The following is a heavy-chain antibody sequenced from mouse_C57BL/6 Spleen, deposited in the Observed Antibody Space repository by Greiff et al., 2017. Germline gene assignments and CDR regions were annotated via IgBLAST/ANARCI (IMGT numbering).Heavy chain of an antibody. CDR2: IDPSDSDT. J-gene: IGHJ1*03. V-gene: IGHV1-52*01. CDR1: GYTFTSYW. Sequence: VQLQQPGAELVRPGSSVKLSCKASGYTFTSYWMHWVKQRPIQGLEWIGNIDPSDSDTHYNQKFKDKATLTVDKSSSTAYMQLNSLTSEDSAVYYCARMGLRMRYFDDWGTGTTVTVSS. CDR3: ARMGLRMRYFDD.